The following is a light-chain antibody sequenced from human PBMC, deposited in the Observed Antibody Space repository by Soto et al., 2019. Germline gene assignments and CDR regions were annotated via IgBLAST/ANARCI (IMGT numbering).Light chain of an antibody. Sequence: QSVLTQPPSSSGAPGQRVTISCSGSISNIGSYTVSWYQQLPGAAPKLLIYSNNQRPSGVPDRFSGSKPGTSASLGISGLQSEDEADYYCAAWDDSLNGVLFGGGTKVTVL. J-gene: IGLJ2*01. CDR3: AAWDDSLNGVL. CDR2: SNN. CDR1: ISNIGSYT. V-gene: IGLV1-44*01.